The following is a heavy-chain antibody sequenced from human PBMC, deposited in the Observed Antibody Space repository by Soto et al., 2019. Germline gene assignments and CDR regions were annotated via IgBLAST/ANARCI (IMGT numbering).Heavy chain of an antibody. J-gene: IGHJ4*02. V-gene: IGHV4-59*08. Sequence: SETLSLTCSVSGGSISDYYWSWIRQPPGKGLEWIGYIYHTATTNYNPSLKSRVTMLVDTSKNQFSLKLRSVTAADTAVYYCARHGYSTAWYGIRDYSAQGSLVTGSS. CDR1: GGSISDYY. D-gene: IGHD6-19*01. CDR3: ARHGYSTAWYGIRDY. CDR2: IYHTATT.